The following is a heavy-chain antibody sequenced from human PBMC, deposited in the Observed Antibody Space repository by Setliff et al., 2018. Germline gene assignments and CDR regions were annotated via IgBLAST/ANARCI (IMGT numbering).Heavy chain of an antibody. Sequence: GGSLRLSCAASGFTFSAYSMNWVRQAPGKGLEWVSYISRNSNTIDYAVSVTGRFTMSRDNAENSLYLQMNSLRAEDKAVYYCARAVQILGDYYYYMDVWGKGTTVTVSS. CDR1: GFTFSAYS. D-gene: IGHD1-26*01. J-gene: IGHJ6*03. CDR2: ISRNSNTI. CDR3: ARAVQILGDYYYYMDV. V-gene: IGHV3-48*01.